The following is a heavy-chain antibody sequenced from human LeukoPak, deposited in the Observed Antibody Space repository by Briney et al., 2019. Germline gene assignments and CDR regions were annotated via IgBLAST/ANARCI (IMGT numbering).Heavy chain of an antibody. Sequence: GGSLRLSCAASGFTFSDYYMSWIRRAPGKGLEGVSYISSSGSTIYYADSVKGRFTISRDNAKNSLYLQMNSLRAEDTAVYYCARVERYYYGSGSYTLRYWGQGTLVTVSS. CDR1: GFTFSDYY. CDR3: ARVERYYYGSGSYTLRY. J-gene: IGHJ4*02. CDR2: ISSSGSTI. V-gene: IGHV3-11*01. D-gene: IGHD3-10*01.